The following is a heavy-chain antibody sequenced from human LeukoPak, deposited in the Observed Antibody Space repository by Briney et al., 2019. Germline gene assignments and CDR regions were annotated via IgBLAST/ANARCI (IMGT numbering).Heavy chain of an antibody. CDR3: AKDLGAVFLYSGYEYGRPGFDY. CDR2: IKQDGSEK. V-gene: IGHV3-7*03. CDR1: GFTFNRHW. Sequence: PGGSLRLSCAASGFTFNRHWMSWVRQAPGKGLEWVTNIKQDGSEKYYVDSVKGRFTISRDNAKNSLYLQMNSLRAEDTAVYYCAKDLGAVFLYSGYEYGRPGFDYWGQGTLVTVSS. D-gene: IGHD5-12*01. J-gene: IGHJ4*02.